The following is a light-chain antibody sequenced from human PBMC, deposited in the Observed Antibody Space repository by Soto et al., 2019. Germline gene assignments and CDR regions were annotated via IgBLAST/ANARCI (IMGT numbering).Light chain of an antibody. J-gene: IGLJ1*01. CDR2: DVS. CDR3: SSYTAYRTYV. V-gene: IGLV2-14*01. Sequence: QSALTQPASVSRAPGQSVTLSCTGTDSDVGGYNYVSWYQQYPGKAPELMMYDVSDRPSGVSNRFAGSKSGNTASLTISGLQAEDEADYYCSSYTAYRTYVFGTGTKVTVL. CDR1: DSDVGGYNY.